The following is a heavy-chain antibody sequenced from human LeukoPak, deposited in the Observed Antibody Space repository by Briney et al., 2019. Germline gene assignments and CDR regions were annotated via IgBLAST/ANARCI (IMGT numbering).Heavy chain of an antibody. CDR2: INPNSGGT. CDR3: ARGLAVAGVAFDI. CDR1: GYTFTGYY. Sequence: GASVKVSCKASGYTFTGYYMHWVRQAPGQGLEWMGWINPNSGGTNYAQKFQGRVTMTRDTSISTAYMELSRLRSDDTAVYYCARGLAVAGVAFDIWGQGTMVTVSS. J-gene: IGHJ3*02. V-gene: IGHV1-2*02. D-gene: IGHD6-19*01.